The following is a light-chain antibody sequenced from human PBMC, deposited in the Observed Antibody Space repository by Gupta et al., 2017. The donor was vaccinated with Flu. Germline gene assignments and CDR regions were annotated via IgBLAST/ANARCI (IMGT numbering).Light chain of an antibody. CDR2: EVL. V-gene: IGLV2-8*01. J-gene: IGLJ3*02. CDR1: DSDIGCYTF. CDR3: SAYAGGNNWV. Sequence: TDSDIGCYTFVSRYQPHPGQAPLLFVYEVLKRPSAVPVRFSGSKSGNSASLTVSELQAEDEADYYCSAYAGGNNWVFGGGTKLTVL.